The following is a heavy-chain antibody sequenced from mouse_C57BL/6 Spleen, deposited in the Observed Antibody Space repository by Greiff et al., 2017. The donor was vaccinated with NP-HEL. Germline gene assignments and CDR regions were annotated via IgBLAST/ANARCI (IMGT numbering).Heavy chain of an antibody. D-gene: IGHD1-1*01. J-gene: IGHJ2*01. V-gene: IGHV1-7*01. CDR1: GYTFTSYW. CDR3: ARSYYGSSPFDY. CDR2: INPSSGYT. Sequence: VQLQESGAELAKPGASVKLSCKASGYTFTSYWMNWVKQRPGQGLEWIGYINPSSGYTKYNQKFKDKATLTADKSSSTAYMQLSSLTYADSAVYYCARSYYGSSPFDYWGQGTTLTVSS.